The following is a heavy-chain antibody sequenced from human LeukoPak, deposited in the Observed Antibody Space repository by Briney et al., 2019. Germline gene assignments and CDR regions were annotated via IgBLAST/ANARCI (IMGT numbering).Heavy chain of an antibody. CDR1: GYTFSIYY. V-gene: IGHV1-46*01. D-gene: IGHD6-6*01. Sequence: SVKVSCKASGYTFSIYYMDWVRQAPGQGLEWMGIINPTGNSTTYAQKFQGRLTMTRDTSTSTVYMELSSLRSEDTAVYYCARISSYKSPADYWGQGTLVTVSS. CDR2: INPTGNST. J-gene: IGHJ4*02. CDR3: ARISSYKSPADY.